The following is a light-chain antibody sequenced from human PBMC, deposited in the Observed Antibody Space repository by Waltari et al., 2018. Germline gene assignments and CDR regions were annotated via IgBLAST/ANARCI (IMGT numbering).Light chain of an antibody. CDR2: VNSDGSH. CDR3: QTGGHGTWV. J-gene: IGLJ3*02. Sequence: QLVLTHSPSASASLGASVKLPCTLSSGHSTNIIASLQQQPEKGPRFLMNVNSDGSHNKGVGMPDRFSGSSSGAERYLTISSLQSEDEADYYCQTGGHGTWVFGGGTRLTVL. V-gene: IGLV4-69*01. CDR1: SGHSTNI.